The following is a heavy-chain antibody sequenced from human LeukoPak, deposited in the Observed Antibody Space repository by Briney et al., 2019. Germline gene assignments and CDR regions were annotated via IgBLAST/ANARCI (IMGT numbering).Heavy chain of an antibody. V-gene: IGHV3-30*04. D-gene: IGHD2-15*01. J-gene: IGHJ6*04. CDR2: ISYDGNNK. Sequence: AGGSLRLSCAASGFTFSNYAMHWVRQAPVKGLEWVAVISYDGNNKYNADSVNARFTISRDNSKNTLYLQMNSLRAEDTAVYYCARDRDRDIIGDGMDVWGKGTTVTVSS. CDR1: GFTFSNYA. CDR3: ARDRDRDIIGDGMDV.